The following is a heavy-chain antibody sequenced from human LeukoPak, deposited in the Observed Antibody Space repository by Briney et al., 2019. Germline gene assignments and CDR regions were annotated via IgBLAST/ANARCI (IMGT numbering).Heavy chain of an antibody. V-gene: IGHV1-18*01. J-gene: IGHJ4*02. D-gene: IGHD3-10*01. CDR3: ARDRGTYYYGSANWELDY. Sequence: ASVKVSRKASGYTFTSYGISWVRQAPGQGLEWMGWISAYNGNTNYAQKLQGRVTMTTDTSTSTAYMELRSLKSDDTAVYYCARDRGTYYYGSANWELDYWGQGTLVTVSS. CDR1: GYTFTSYG. CDR2: ISAYNGNT.